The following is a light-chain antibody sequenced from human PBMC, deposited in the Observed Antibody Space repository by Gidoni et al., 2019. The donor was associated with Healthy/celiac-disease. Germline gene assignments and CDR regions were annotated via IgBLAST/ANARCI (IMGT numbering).Light chain of an antibody. CDR1: SSNIGAGYD. Sequence: PGQRVTISCTGSSSNIGAGYDVHWYQQLPGTAPKLLIYGNSNRPSGVPDRFSGSKSGTSASLAITGLQAEDEADYYCQSYDSSLSGSGVFGTGTKVTVL. V-gene: IGLV1-40*01. CDR2: GNS. CDR3: QSYDSSLSGSGV. J-gene: IGLJ1*01.